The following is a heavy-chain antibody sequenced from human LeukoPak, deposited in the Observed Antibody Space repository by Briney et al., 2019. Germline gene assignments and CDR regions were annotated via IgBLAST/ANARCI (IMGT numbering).Heavy chain of an antibody. CDR1: GGTFSSYA. J-gene: IGHJ6*02. Sequence: GASVKVSCKASGGTFSSYAISWVRQAPGQGLEWMGGIIPIFGTANYAQEFQGRVTITADESTSTAYMELSSLRSEDTAVYYCARDSTTDVDTGLSRYYGMDVWGQGTTVTVSS. D-gene: IGHD4-11*01. V-gene: IGHV1-69*13. CDR3: ARDSTTDVDTGLSRYYGMDV. CDR2: IIPIFGTA.